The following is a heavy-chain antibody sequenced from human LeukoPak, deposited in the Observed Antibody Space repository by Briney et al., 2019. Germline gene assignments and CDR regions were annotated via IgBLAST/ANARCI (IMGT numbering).Heavy chain of an antibody. J-gene: IGHJ4*02. V-gene: IGHV1-18*01. CDR3: ARVRYYYDSSGYKPSLFDY. Sequence: ASVKVSCKASGYTFTSYGISWVRQAPGQGLEWMGWISAYNGNTNYAQKLQGRVTMTTDTSTSTAYMELRSLRSDDTAVYYCARVRYYYDSSGYKPSLFDYWGQGTLVTVSS. D-gene: IGHD3-22*01. CDR2: ISAYNGNT. CDR1: GYTFTSYG.